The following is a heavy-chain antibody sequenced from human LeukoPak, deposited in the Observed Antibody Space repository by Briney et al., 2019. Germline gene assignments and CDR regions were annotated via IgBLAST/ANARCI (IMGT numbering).Heavy chain of an antibody. D-gene: IGHD6-19*01. J-gene: IGHJ2*01. CDR2: IYYSGST. Sequence: PSETLSLTCTVSGGSISSYYWSWIRQPPGKGLEWIGYIYYSGSTNYNPSLKSRVTISVDTSKNQFSLKLSSVTAADTAVYYCAATQSIDPYNSAWGFFDLWGRGTLVTVSS. CDR3: AATQSIDPYNSAWGFFDL. CDR1: GGSISSYY. V-gene: IGHV4-59*08.